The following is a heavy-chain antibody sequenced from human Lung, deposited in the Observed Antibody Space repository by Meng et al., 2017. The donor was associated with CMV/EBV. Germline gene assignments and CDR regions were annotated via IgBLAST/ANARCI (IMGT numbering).Heavy chain of an antibody. J-gene: IGHJ4*02. CDR1: GDIVSSNSAA. V-gene: IGHV6-1*01. D-gene: IGHD4-23*01. CDR2: TYYRSKWYH. CDR3: ARGINGGCGD. Sequence: VQLPQSGPGLVKPSQTLSLPCAISGDIVSSNSAAWHWIWQSPSRGLEWLGRTYYRSKWYHEYAVSVKSRITISPDTPKNQFSLQLNSMTPEDTAVYYCARGINGGCGDWGQGTLVTVSS.